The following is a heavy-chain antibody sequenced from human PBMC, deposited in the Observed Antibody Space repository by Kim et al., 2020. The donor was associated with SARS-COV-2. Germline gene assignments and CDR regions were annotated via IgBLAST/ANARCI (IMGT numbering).Heavy chain of an antibody. CDR1: GDSISTYY. CDR2: VFTGGST. V-gene: IGHV4-4*07. J-gene: IGHJ6*02. Sequence: SETLSLTCTVSGDSISTYYLSWIRQPAGKGLEWIGRVFTGGSTNYNPSLRSRVTVSVDTSKKQFSLKLTSVTVADTAVYYCARQTGGGGIWDHGLHVWG. CDR3: ARQTGGGGIWDHGLHV. D-gene: IGHD3-16*01.